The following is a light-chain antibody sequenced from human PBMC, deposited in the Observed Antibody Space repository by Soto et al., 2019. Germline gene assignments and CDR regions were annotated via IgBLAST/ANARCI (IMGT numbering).Light chain of an antibody. J-gene: IGKJ1*01. CDR3: LQYGRSLWT. V-gene: IGKV3-20*01. Sequence: EIVLTQSPGTLSVSPGERATLSCRASQSVSSSYLAWYQQKPGQAPRLLIYSASNRAPGIPDRFSGSGSGTDFTLTISRLDPEDSAVYYCLQYGRSLWTFGQGTKVEI. CDR2: SAS. CDR1: QSVSSSY.